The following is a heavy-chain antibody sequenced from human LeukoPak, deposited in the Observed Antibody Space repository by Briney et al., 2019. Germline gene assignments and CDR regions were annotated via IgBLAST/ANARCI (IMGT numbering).Heavy chain of an antibody. D-gene: IGHD2-15*01. CDR2: IYYSGST. CDR3: ARELYGYCSGGSCYRYYYYGMDV. CDR1: GGSISSGGYY. Sequence: SETLSLTCTVSGGSISSGGYYWSWIRQHPGKGLEWIGYIYYSGSTYYNPFLKSRVTISVDTSKNQFSLKLSSVTAADTAVYYCARELYGYCSGGSCYRYYYYGMDVWGQGTTVTVSS. J-gene: IGHJ6*02. V-gene: IGHV4-31*03.